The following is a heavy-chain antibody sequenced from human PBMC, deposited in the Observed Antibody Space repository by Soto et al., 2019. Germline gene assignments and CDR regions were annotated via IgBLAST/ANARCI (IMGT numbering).Heavy chain of an antibody. V-gene: IGHV3-30*18. J-gene: IGHJ4*02. CDR3: ANYGSGIDY. CDR1: GFTFSSYG. D-gene: IGHD3-10*01. CDR2: VSYDGSNK. Sequence: GGSLRLSCAASGFTFSSYGMHWVRQAPGKGLEWVAVVSYDGSNKYYADSVKGRFAISRDNSKNTLYLQMNSLRAEDTAVYYCANYGSGIDYWGQGTLVTVSS.